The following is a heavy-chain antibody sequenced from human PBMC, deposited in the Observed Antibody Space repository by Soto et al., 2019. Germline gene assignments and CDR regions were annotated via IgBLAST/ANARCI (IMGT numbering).Heavy chain of an antibody. Sequence: EVQLLESGGGLVQPGGSLRLSCAASGFTFRSYAMSLVRQAPGKGLEWVSVIADSRDRTYYADSVKGRFTISRDNSKNTLYLQMHHVRAEDTATYYCAKGIDWGQGTRVTVSS. D-gene: IGHD2-15*01. CDR1: GFTFRSYA. V-gene: IGHV3-23*01. CDR3: AKGID. CDR2: IADSRDRT. J-gene: IGHJ4*02.